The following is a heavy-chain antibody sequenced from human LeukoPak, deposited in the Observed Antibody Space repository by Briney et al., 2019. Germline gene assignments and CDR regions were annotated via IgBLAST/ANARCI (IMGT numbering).Heavy chain of an antibody. J-gene: IGHJ6*03. CDR2: INPNSGGT. CDR1: GYTFTGYY. Sequence: ASVKVSCKASGYTFTGYYMHWVRQAPGQGLELMGRINPNSGGTNYAQKFQGRVTMTRDTSIRTDYMELIRLRSDDTAVYYCARVLVNEVYCSGGSCPHYYYYMDVWGKGTTVTVSS. D-gene: IGHD2-15*01. V-gene: IGHV1-2*06. CDR3: ARVLVNEVYCSGGSCPHYYYYMDV.